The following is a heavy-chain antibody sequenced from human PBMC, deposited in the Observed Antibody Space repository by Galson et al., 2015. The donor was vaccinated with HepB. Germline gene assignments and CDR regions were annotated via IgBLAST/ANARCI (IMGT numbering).Heavy chain of an antibody. V-gene: IGHV3-23*01. J-gene: IGHJ6*02. CDR1: GFTFSSYA. Sequence: SLRLSCAASGFTFSSYAMSWVRQAPGKGLEWVSAISGSGGSTYYADSVKGRFTISRDNSKNTLYLQMNSLRAEDTAVYYCAKAAAPLYYYYYGMDVWGQGTTVTVSS. CDR2: ISGSGGST. CDR3: AKAAAPLYYYYYGMDV. D-gene: IGHD6-13*01.